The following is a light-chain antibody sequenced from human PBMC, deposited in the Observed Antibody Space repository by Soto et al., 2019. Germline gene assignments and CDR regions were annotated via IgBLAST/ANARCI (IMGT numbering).Light chain of an antibody. CDR3: QQYDILPIT. Sequence: IHMTQSPSSLFASVWDRVTITCQATQDINIYLNWYQQKPGKAPNLLIYDASNLEIGVPSRFSGSGSGTHFTFTISSLQTEDIGTYYCQQYDILPITFGRGTRWRL. CDR1: QDINIY. CDR2: DAS. V-gene: IGKV1-33*01. J-gene: IGKJ5*01.